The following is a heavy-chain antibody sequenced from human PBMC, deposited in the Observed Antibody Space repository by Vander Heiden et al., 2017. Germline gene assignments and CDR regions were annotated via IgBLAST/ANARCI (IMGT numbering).Heavy chain of an antibody. V-gene: IGHV4-39*01. CDR3: AKIQLWYYFAH. D-gene: IGHD5-18*01. CDR1: GASISSNNYY. CDR2: VYGSGTT. Sequence: QLQLQESAPGLVKPSETLSLTCSVSGASISSNNYYWGWIRQPPGKGLEWVGSVYGSGTTFYNPSLKSRVTISVDTSKNQFSLKLSSVTAADTAVYHCAKIQLWYYFAHWGQGTLVTVSS. J-gene: IGHJ4*02.